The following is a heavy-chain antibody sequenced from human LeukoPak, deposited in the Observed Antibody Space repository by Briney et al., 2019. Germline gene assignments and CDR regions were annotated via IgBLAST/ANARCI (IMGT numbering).Heavy chain of an antibody. CDR2: INHSGST. V-gene: IGHV4-34*01. J-gene: IGHJ4*02. Sequence: SETLSLTCAVYGGSFSGYYWSWIRQPPGKGLEWIGEINHSGSTNYNPSLKSRVTISVDTSKNQFSLKLSSVTAADTAVYYCARLTVAGTGGWGQGTLVTVSS. CDR3: ARLTVAGTGG. D-gene: IGHD6-19*01. CDR1: GGSFSGYY.